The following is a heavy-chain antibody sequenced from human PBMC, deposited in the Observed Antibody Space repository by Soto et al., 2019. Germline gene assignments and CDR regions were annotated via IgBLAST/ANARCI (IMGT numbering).Heavy chain of an antibody. D-gene: IGHD3-22*01. V-gene: IGHV1-69*01. J-gene: IGHJ4*02. Sequence: QVQLVQSGAEVKKPGSSVKVSCKASGGTFSSYAISWVRQAPGQGLEWMGGIIPIFGTANYAQKFQGRVTITADESTSTAYMELSSLRSEDTAVYYCARDRGQGYYDSSGYFDYFDYWGQGTLVTVSS. CDR3: ARDRGQGYYDSSGYFDYFDY. CDR1: GGTFSSYA. CDR2: IIPIFGTA.